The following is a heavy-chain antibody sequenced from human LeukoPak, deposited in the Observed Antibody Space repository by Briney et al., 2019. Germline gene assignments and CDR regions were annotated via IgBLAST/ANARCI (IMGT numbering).Heavy chain of an antibody. V-gene: IGHV4-39*01. CDR1: GASIDGSSSYY. CDR2: LYYSGTT. D-gene: IGHD5-24*01. Sequence: SETLSLTCSVCGASIDGSSSYYWAWIRQPPGKGLEWVGSLYYSGTTHYTPSLQSRVAISVDTSKKHFSLELRSVTAADTAVYYCARQGRDGYNPYYYDYWGQGILVTVSS. CDR3: ARQGRDGYNPYYYDY. J-gene: IGHJ4*02.